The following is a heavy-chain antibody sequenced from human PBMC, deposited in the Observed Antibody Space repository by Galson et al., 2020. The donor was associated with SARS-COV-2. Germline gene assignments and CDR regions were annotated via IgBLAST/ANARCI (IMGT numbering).Heavy chain of an antibody. J-gene: IGHJ6*02. D-gene: IGHD2-8*01. CDR1: GNTLTQIS. CDR3: AAGSATSVLVPLTGGVYTYHHPMDV. CDR2: FDSEAGET. Sequence: ASVKVSCKVTGNTLTQISMHWVRQAPGKGLEWMGGFDSEAGETIYAQKFQGRVAMTEDTSTDTAYMELSSLRSEDTAVYYCAAGSATSVLVPLTGGVYTYHHPMDVWGQGTTVTV. V-gene: IGHV1-24*01.